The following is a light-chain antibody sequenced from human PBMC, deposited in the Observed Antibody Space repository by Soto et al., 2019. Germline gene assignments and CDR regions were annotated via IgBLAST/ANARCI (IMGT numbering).Light chain of an antibody. V-gene: IGKV1-39*01. CDR3: QQSYSTLIT. CDR1: QFIDSY. CDR2: AAS. J-gene: IGKJ5*01. Sequence: DIQLTQSPTSLSASVGDRVTIACRASQFIDSYLNWYQQKPGKAPKLLIYAASSLQSGVSSRFSGSGSGTDFTLTISSLQPEDFATYYCQQSYSTLITFGQGTRLEIK.